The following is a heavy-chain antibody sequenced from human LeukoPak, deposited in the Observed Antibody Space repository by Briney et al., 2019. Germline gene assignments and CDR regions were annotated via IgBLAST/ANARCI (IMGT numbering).Heavy chain of an antibody. CDR3: ARETGYDFWSYLNWFDP. Sequence: SETLSLTCTVSGGSISSYYWSCIRQPAGKGLEWIGRIYTSGSTNYNPSLKSRVTMSVDTSKNQFSLKLSSVTAADTAVYYCARETGYDFWSYLNWFDPWGQGTLVTVSS. D-gene: IGHD3-3*01. CDR1: GGSISSYY. V-gene: IGHV4-4*07. J-gene: IGHJ5*02. CDR2: IYTSGST.